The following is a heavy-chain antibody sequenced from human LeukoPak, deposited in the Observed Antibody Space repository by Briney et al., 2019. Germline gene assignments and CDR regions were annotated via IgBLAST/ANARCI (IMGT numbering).Heavy chain of an antibody. V-gene: IGHV1-18*01. CDR3: ARGAAYYYDSSGYHYDY. J-gene: IGHJ4*02. D-gene: IGHD3-22*01. CDR2: ISAYNGNT. Sequence: VRQAPGQGLEWMGWISAYNGNTNYAQKLQGRVTMTTDTSTSTAYMELRSLRSDDTAVYYCARGAAYYYDSSGYHYDYWGQGTLVTVSS.